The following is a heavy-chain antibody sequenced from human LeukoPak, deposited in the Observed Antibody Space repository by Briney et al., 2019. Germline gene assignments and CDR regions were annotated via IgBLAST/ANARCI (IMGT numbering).Heavy chain of an antibody. J-gene: IGHJ4*02. CDR3: AGMVRGVIIGLFDF. CDR1: GGSISSSSYY. D-gene: IGHD3-10*01. V-gene: IGHV4-39*02. CDR2: IFYSGST. Sequence: PSETLSLTCTVSGGSISSSSYYWGWIRQPPGKGLEWIGSIFYSGSTFYNPSLKSRVTISVDKSKNHFSLKLSSVTAADTAVYYCAGMVRGVIIGLFDFWGQGTLVTVSS.